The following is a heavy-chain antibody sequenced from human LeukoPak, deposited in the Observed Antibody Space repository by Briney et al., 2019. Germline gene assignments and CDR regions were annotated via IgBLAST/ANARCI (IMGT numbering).Heavy chain of an antibody. CDR1: GYTFTGYY. Sequence: GASVKVSCKASGYTFTGYYMHWVRQAPGQGLEWMGWINPNSGGTNYAQKFQGRVTMTRDTSISTAYMELSRLRSGDTAVCYCARDLKRGYSSGRYSWGTGSSNDYWGQGTLVTVSS. J-gene: IGHJ4*02. CDR3: ARDLKRGYSSGRYSWGTGSSNDY. CDR2: INPNSGGT. D-gene: IGHD6-19*01. V-gene: IGHV1-2*02.